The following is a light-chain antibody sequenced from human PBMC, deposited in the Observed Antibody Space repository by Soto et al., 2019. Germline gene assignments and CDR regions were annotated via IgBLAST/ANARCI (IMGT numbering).Light chain of an antibody. V-gene: IGLV2-14*03. CDR2: DFT. CDR3: VSYTNPGTYV. Sequence: QSVLTQPASVSGSPGQSVTISCAGASRDVTDSDSVSWYQHRPGEAPELKILDFTYRPSGVSDRFSGSLSADTASLTISGLQFEDEGDYYCVSYTNPGTYVFGPGTKLTVL. CDR1: SRDVTDSDS. J-gene: IGLJ1*01.